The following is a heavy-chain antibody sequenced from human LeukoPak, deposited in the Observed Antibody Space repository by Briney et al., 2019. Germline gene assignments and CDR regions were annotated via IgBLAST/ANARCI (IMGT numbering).Heavy chain of an antibody. J-gene: IGHJ4*02. CDR1: GGSISSSSYY. CDR2: IYYSGST. Sequence: PSETLSLTCTVSGGSISSSSYYWGWIRQPPGKGLEWIGSIYYSGSTYYNPSLKSRVTVSVDTSKNQFSLNLSSVTAADTAVYYCARETENIDFWSGYYLWGQGTLVTVSS. V-gene: IGHV4-39*02. D-gene: IGHD3-3*01. CDR3: ARETENIDFWSGYYL.